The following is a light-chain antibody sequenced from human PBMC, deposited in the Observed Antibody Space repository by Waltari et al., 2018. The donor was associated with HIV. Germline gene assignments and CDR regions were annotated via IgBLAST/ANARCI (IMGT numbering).Light chain of an antibody. J-gene: IGLJ2*01. CDR1: SPNIGSNT. Sequence: QSVLTQPPSASGTPGQRVTISCSGSSPNIGSNTVNWYQQLPGTAPKLLIYSNNQRPSGLPDRFSGSKSGTSASLAISGLQSEDEADYYCAAWDDSLNGVVFGGGTKLTVL. CDR2: SNN. V-gene: IGLV1-44*01. CDR3: AAWDDSLNGVV.